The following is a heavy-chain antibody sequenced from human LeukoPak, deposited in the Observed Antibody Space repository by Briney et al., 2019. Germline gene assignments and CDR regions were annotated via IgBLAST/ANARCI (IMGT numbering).Heavy chain of an antibody. CDR1: GGSISSYY. V-gene: IGHV4-59*01. CDR2: TYYSGST. D-gene: IGHD3-22*01. Sequence: SETLSLTCTVSGGSISSYYWSWIRQPPGKGLEWIGYTYYSGSTNYNPSLKSRVTISVDTSKNQFSLKLSSVTAADTAVYYCARSRVTMIVVVSTFDYWGQGTLVTVSS. J-gene: IGHJ4*02. CDR3: ARSRVTMIVVVSTFDY.